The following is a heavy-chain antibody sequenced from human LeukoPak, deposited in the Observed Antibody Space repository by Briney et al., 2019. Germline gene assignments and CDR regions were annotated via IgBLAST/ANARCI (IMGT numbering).Heavy chain of an antibody. CDR1: GYTFTGYY. CDR2: IHPKSGDT. CDR3: SKSSGIRLWGIDY. Sequence: ASVKVSCKASGYTFTGYYLHGVRQAPGQGLEWMGWIHPKSGDTKYAQKFLGRVTLTRDTSTTIVYMELKWLTSDDTAVYYCSKSSGIRLWGIDYWGQGTLVTVSS. V-gene: IGHV1-2*02. D-gene: IGHD3-16*01. J-gene: IGHJ4*02.